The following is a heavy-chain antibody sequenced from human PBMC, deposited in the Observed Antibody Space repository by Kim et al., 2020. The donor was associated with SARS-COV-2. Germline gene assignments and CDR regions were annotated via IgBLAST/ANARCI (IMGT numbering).Heavy chain of an antibody. CDR1: GFTFSSYE. J-gene: IGHJ4*02. Sequence: GGSLRLSCAASGFTFSSYEMNWVRQAPGKGLEWVSYISSSGSTIYYADSVKGRFTISRDNAKNSLYLQMNSLRAEDTAVYYCARIIRGSWFGESPDYWGQGTLVTVSS. V-gene: IGHV3-48*03. CDR3: ARIIRGSWFGESPDY. D-gene: IGHD3-10*01. CDR2: ISSSGSTI.